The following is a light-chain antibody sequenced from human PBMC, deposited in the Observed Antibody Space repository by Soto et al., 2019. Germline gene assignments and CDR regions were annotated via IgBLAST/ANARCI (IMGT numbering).Light chain of an antibody. CDR1: QSVGSSY. CDR3: QQFGSSPPYT. V-gene: IGKV3-20*01. J-gene: IGKJ2*01. Sequence: EIVLTQSPGTLSLSPGERATLSCRASQSVGSSYLAWYQQQPGQAPRLLIYGASNRATGIPDRFSGSGSGTDFTLTFSRLEPEDFAIYYCQQFGSSPPYTFGQGTKLEIK. CDR2: GAS.